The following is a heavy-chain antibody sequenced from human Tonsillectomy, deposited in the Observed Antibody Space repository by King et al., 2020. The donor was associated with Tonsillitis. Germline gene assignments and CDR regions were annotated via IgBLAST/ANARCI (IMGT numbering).Heavy chain of an antibody. Sequence: VQLVESGGGLVQPGGSLRLSCAASGFTFSSYDMHWVRQATGKGLEWVSAIGTAGDTYYPGSVKGRFTISRENAKNSLYLQMNSLRAGDTAVYYCARGGWNTPLYYWGRGTLVTVSS. J-gene: IGHJ4*02. CDR2: IGTAGDT. CDR3: ARGGWNTPLYY. V-gene: IGHV3-13*01. CDR1: GFTFSSYD. D-gene: IGHD1-1*01.